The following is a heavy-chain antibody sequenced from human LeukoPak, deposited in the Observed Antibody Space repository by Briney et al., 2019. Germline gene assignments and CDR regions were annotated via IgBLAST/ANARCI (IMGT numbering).Heavy chain of an antibody. CDR1: GFTFSSYA. J-gene: IGHJ4*02. V-gene: IGHV3-23*01. CDR2: ISGSGGST. D-gene: IGHD6-19*01. CDR3: AKVSISSGWYSAFDY. Sequence: PGGSLRLSCAASGFTFSSYAMSWVRQAPGKGLESVSAISGSGGSTYYADTVKGRFTISRENSKNTLYLQMNSLRAEDAAIYYCAKVSISSGWYSAFDYWGQGTLVTVSS.